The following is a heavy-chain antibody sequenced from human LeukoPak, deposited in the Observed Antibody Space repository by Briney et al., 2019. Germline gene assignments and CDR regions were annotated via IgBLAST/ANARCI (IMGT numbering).Heavy chain of an antibody. CDR1: GYTLTSYD. D-gene: IGHD3-10*01. Sequence: ASVKVSCKASGYTLTSYDINWVRQATGQGLEWMGWMNPNSGNTGYAQKFQGRVTMTRNTSISTAYMELSSLRSEDTAVYYCARVEAMVRGVTNADYWGQGTLVTVSS. CDR3: ARVEAMVRGVTNADY. V-gene: IGHV1-8*01. CDR2: MNPNSGNT. J-gene: IGHJ4*02.